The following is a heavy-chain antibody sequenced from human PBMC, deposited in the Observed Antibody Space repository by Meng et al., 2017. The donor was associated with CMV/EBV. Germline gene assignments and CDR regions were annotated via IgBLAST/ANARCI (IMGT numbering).Heavy chain of an antibody. V-gene: IGHV3-21*01. Sequence: GGSLRLSCAASGFTFSSYSMNWVRQAPVKGLEWVSSISSSGTYIYYADSVKGRFTISRDNAKNSLYLQMNSLRAEDTAVYYCARDLHYYGSGSYYNHYYYYYGMDVWGQGTTVTVSS. CDR3: ARDLHYYGSGSYYNHYYYYYGMDV. CDR2: ISSSGTYI. J-gene: IGHJ6*02. CDR1: GFTFSSYS. D-gene: IGHD3-10*01.